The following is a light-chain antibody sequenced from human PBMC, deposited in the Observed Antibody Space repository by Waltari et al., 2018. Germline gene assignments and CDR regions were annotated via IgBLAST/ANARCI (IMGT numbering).Light chain of an antibody. CDR3: QQYNNYPFT. Sequence: DIQMTQSPSTLSASVGDRVTITCRASQSISSWLAWYQQKPGKAPKLLIYKASSLESGVPSRFSGSGSGKEFTLTISSLQPDDFATYYCQQYNNYPFTFGPGTKVDIK. V-gene: IGKV1-5*03. J-gene: IGKJ3*01. CDR2: KAS. CDR1: QSISSW.